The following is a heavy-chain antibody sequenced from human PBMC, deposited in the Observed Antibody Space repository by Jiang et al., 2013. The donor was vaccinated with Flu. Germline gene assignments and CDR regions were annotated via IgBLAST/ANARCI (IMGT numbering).Heavy chain of an antibody. V-gene: IGHV3-23*01. CDR2: ISGSGGST. J-gene: IGHJ4*02. CDR3: ARDRGEFFGSGSYGGY. D-gene: IGHD3-10*01. Sequence: VQLLESGGGLVQPGGSLRLSCAASGFTFSSYAMSWVRQAPGKGLEWVSAISGSGGSTYYADSVKGRFAISRDNSENTVFLQMNSLRAEDTAVYYCARDRGEFFGSGSYGGYWGQGTLVTVSS. CDR1: GFTFSSYA.